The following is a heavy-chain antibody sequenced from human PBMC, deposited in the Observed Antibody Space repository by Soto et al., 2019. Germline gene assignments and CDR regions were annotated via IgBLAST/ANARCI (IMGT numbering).Heavy chain of an antibody. CDR2: ISGGGGSS. V-gene: IGHV3-23*01. CDR3: AHNCGVDCHSVFFY. Sequence: EVQLLESGGGLVQPGGSLRLSCAASGFTFSNYAMSWVRQAPGKGLEWVSGISGGGGSSYYADSVKGRFTISRDNSKNTLYLRMNSPRAEETAVYFCAHNCGVDCHSVFFYWGQGTLVIVSS. J-gene: IGHJ4*02. D-gene: IGHD2-21*02. CDR1: GFTFSNYA.